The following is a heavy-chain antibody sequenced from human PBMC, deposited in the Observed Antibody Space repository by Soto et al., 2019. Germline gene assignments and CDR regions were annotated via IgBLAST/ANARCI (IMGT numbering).Heavy chain of an antibody. CDR1: GFSLTTSGVG. CDR3: AREIYSSTYFDS. J-gene: IGHJ4*02. V-gene: IGHV2-5*02. Sequence: QITLKESGPTLVRPTQTLTLTCTFSGFSLTTSGVGVGWIRQPPGKALEWLALIYWDDDHRYSPSLKTRLTITKDTSKNQVVLTMTNLGPADTATYYCAREIYSSTYFDSWGQGTLVTVYS. CDR2: IYWDDDH. D-gene: IGHD6-13*01.